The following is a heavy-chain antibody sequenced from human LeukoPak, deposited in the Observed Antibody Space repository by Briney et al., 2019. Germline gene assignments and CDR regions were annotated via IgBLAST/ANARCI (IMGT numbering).Heavy chain of an antibody. J-gene: IGHJ4*02. V-gene: IGHV3-23*01. CDR2: ISGSGGST. CDR3: AKDRAMVQGFDY. Sequence: GGPLRLSCAASGFTFSSYAMSWVRQAPGKGLEWVSAISGSGGSTYYADSVKGRFTISRDNSKNTLYLQMNSLRAEDTAVYYCAKDRAMVQGFDYWGQGTLVTVSS. CDR1: GFTFSSYA. D-gene: IGHD3-10*01.